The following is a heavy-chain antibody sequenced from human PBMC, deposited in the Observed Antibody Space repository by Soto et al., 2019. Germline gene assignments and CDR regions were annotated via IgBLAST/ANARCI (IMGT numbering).Heavy chain of an antibody. CDR3: ATPGHIVVVTSWDAFDI. V-gene: IGHV1-24*01. J-gene: IGHJ3*02. Sequence: ASVKVSCKVSGHTLTELSMHWVRQATGKGLEWMGGFDPEDGETIYAQRFQGRVTMTQDTSTDTAYMELSSLRSGDTAIYYCATPGHIVVVTSWDAFDIWGQGTLVTVSS. D-gene: IGHD2-21*02. CDR2: FDPEDGET. CDR1: GHTLTELS.